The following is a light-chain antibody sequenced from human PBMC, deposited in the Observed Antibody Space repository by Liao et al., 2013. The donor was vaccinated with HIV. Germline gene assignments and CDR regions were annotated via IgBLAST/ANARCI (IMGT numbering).Light chain of an antibody. CDR1: NIGGKT. V-gene: IGLV3-21*01. CDR2: YDS. CDR3: HSTDSSDRGV. Sequence: SYELTQPPSVSVAPGNTATITCGGNNIGGKTVHWYHQRPGQAPVLVIYYDSDRPSGIPERFSGSRSGTTVTLTISGVQAEDEADYYCHSTDSSDRGVFGAGTKVTVL. J-gene: IGLJ1*01.